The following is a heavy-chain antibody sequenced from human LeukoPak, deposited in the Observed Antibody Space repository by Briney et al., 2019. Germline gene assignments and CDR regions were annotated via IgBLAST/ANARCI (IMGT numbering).Heavy chain of an antibody. Sequence: GASVTVSCKASGYTFTSYGIRWVRQPPAQGLEWMGWISAYNGNTNYAQKLQGRVTMTTDTSTSTVYMELRSLRSDDTAVYYCARGAHYDSSGYFGYWGQGTLVTVSS. D-gene: IGHD3-22*01. V-gene: IGHV1-18*01. CDR2: ISAYNGNT. CDR1: GYTFTSYG. CDR3: ARGAHYDSSGYFGY. J-gene: IGHJ4*02.